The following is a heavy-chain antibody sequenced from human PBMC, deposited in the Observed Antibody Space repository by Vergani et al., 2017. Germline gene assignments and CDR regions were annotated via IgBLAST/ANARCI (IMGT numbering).Heavy chain of an antibody. D-gene: IGHD2-2*01. J-gene: IGHJ4*02. V-gene: IGHV3-30*18. Sequence: QVHLVESGGGVVQPGRSLRLSCAASGFTFSNYGMHWVRQAPGKGLEWVAVISYDGSNKYYADSVKGRFTISRDNSKNTLYLQMNSLRAEDTAVYYCAKDLSFSSTSCYPYWGQGTLVTVSS. CDR1: GFTFSNYG. CDR2: ISYDGSNK. CDR3: AKDLSFSSTSCYPY.